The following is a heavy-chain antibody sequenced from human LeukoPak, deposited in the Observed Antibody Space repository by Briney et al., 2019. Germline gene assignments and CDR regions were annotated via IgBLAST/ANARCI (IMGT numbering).Heavy chain of an antibody. V-gene: IGHV4-59*01. D-gene: IGHD5-18*01. CDR3: ATKMGPIQLWNLMAFDY. CDR1: GGTISSYY. J-gene: IGHJ4*02. CDR2: IYYSGST. Sequence: PSETLSLTCTVSGGTISSYYWSWIRQPPGKGLEWIGYIYYSGSTNYNPSLKSRVTISVDTSKNQFSLKLSSVTAADTAVYYCATKMGPIQLWNLMAFDYWGQGTLVTASS.